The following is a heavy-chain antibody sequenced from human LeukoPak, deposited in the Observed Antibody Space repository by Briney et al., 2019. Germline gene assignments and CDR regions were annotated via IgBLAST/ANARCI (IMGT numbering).Heavy chain of an antibody. CDR2: IIPILGIA. Sequence: SVTVSCKASGGTFSSYAISWVRQAPGQGLEWMGRIIPILGIANYAQKFQGRVTITADKSTSTAYMELSSLRSEDTAVYYCASHHYDSSGYFEGLFDYWGQGTLVTVSS. CDR1: GGTFSSYA. CDR3: ASHHYDSSGYFEGLFDY. D-gene: IGHD3-22*01. J-gene: IGHJ4*02. V-gene: IGHV1-69*04.